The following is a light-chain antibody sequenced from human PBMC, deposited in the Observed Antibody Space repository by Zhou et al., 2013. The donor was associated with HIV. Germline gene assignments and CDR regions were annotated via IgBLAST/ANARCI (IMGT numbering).Light chain of an antibody. J-gene: IGKJ4*01. CDR1: QSIANN. Sequence: EIMMTQSPATVSVSPGERVTLSCRASQSIANNLARYRQKPGQAPRLLIYGASTRATGIPTRISGSGAWTEFTLTISSVQSEDFAVYYCQQYHDRPPALTFGGGTKVEIK. CDR3: QQYHDRPPALT. V-gene: IGKV3-15*01. CDR2: GAS.